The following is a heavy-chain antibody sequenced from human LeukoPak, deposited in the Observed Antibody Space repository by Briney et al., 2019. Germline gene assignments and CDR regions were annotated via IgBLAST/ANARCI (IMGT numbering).Heavy chain of an antibody. J-gene: IGHJ4*02. CDR3: VRDLVNFYGSGAFDY. CDR2: IFTSGTT. V-gene: IGHV4-4*07. CDR1: GAYISNNY. D-gene: IGHD3-10*01. Sequence: PSETLSLTCSVSGAYISNNYWTWIRQPAGKGLEWIGRIFTSGTTIYNPSLNSRVTMSVDTSKNHFSLKLSPVTAADTAVYYCVRDLVNFYGSGAFDYWGQGTLVTDSS.